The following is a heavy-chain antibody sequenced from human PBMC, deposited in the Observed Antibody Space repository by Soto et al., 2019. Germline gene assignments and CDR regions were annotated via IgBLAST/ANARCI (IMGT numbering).Heavy chain of an antibody. J-gene: IGHJ4*02. D-gene: IGHD6-19*01. CDR3: ARGAGIAVAGTSFEY. Sequence: QVQLVESGGGVVQPGRSLRLSCAASGFTFSSYTMHWVRQAPGKGLEWVAAISYDGSNKYYADSVKGRFTISRDNSKNTLYVQMNSLRGEDTAVYCCARGAGIAVAGTSFEYWGQGTLGTVSS. CDR1: GFTFSSYT. CDR2: ISYDGSNK. V-gene: IGHV3-30-3*01.